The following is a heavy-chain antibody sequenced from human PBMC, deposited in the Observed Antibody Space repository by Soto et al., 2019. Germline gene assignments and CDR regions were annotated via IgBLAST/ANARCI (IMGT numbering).Heavy chain of an antibody. CDR3: AHTTLSSIQYLIRLDP. J-gene: IGHJ5*02. Sequence: QITLKESGPTLVKPTQTLTLTCTFSGFSLSTSGVGVGWIRQPPGKALEWLALIYWDDDKRYSPSLKSRLTITKDTSKNQVVLTMTNMDPVDTATYYCAHTTLSSIQYLIRLDPWGQGTLVTVSS. D-gene: IGHD6-13*01. CDR1: GFSLSTSGVG. V-gene: IGHV2-5*02. CDR2: IYWDDDK.